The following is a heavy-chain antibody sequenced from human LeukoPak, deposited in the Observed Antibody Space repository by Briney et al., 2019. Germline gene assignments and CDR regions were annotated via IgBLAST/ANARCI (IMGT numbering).Heavy chain of an antibody. D-gene: IGHD1-1*01. Sequence: GGSLRLSCAASGFTFSSYAMSWVRQAPGKGLEWVSAISGSGGSTYYADSVKGRFTISRDNSKNTLYLQMNSLSAEDTAVYYCAKDGRLEPEAFDIWGQGTMVTVSS. CDR3: AKDGRLEPEAFDI. CDR2: ISGSGGST. J-gene: IGHJ3*02. V-gene: IGHV3-23*01. CDR1: GFTFSSYA.